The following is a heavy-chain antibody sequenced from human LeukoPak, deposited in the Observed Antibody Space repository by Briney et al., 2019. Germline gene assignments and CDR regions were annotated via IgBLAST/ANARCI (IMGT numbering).Heavy chain of an antibody. V-gene: IGHV3-21*01. CDR2: ISSSSNYI. J-gene: IGHJ4*02. D-gene: IGHD3-3*01. CDR1: GFTFSTYS. CDR3: ARDLTDDFWSGYHFDY. Sequence: GGSLRLSCAASGFTFSTYSMKWVRQAPGKGLEWVSSISSSSNYIYYADSVKGRFTISRDNAKNSLYLQMNSLRAEDTAVYYCARDLTDDFWSGYHFDYWGQGTLATVSS.